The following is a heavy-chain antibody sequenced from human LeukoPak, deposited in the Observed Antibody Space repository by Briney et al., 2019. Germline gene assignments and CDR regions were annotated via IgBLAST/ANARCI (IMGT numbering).Heavy chain of an antibody. D-gene: IGHD5-12*01. V-gene: IGHV3-15*01. Sequence: GGSLRLSCAASGFTFSNAWMSWVRQAPGKGLEWVGRIKSKTDGGTTDYAAPVKGRFTISRDDSKNTLYLQMNSLKTEDTAVYYCTTSGYDYYYYYYMDVWGKGTTVTISS. CDR3: TTSGYDYYYYYYMDV. J-gene: IGHJ6*03. CDR1: GFTFSNAW. CDR2: IKSKTDGGTT.